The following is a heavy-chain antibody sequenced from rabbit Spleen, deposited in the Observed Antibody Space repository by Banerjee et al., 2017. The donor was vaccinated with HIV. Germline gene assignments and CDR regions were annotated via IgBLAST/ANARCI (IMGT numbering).Heavy chain of an antibody. V-gene: IGHV1S7*01. Sequence: QSLEESGGGLVQPGGSLKLSCKASGFDFSSYGVSWVRQAPGKGLEWIGYMDPVFGITYYATWVNGRFTISSDNAQNTLYLQLNSLTAADTATYSCVRDLSSGWGGVYYFNLWGQGTLVTVS. D-gene: IGHD4-1*01. J-gene: IGHJ4*01. CDR3: VRDLSSGWGGVYYFNL. CDR1: GFDFSSYG. CDR2: MDPVFGIT.